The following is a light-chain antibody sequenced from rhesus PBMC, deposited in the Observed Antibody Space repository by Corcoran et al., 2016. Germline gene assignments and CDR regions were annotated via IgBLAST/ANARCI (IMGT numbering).Light chain of an antibody. Sequence: DIQKTQSPSALSASVGERVTISCRASQNIYSNLAWYQQKPGKAPKLLIYAASSLQTGIPSRFSGSGSGTDVTLTISSLQSEDFATYYCQQYYTIPLTFGGGTTVEIK. CDR1: QNIYSN. V-gene: IGKV1S8*01. CDR2: AAS. J-gene: IGKJ4*01. CDR3: QQYYTIPLT.